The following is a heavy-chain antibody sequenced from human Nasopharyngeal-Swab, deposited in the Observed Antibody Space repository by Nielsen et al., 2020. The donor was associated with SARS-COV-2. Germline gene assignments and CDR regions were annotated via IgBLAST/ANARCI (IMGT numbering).Heavy chain of an antibody. CDR3: ARHGGDYYDFWSGLLGFYGMDV. CDR1: GYSFTSYW. V-gene: IGHV5-51*01. D-gene: IGHD3-3*01. J-gene: IGHJ6*02. Sequence: GESLKISCQGSGYSFTSYWIGWVRQMPGKGLEWMGIIYPGDSDTRYSPSFQGQVTISADKSISTAYLQWSSLKASDIAMYYCARHGGDYYDFWSGLLGFYGMDVWGQGTTVTVSS. CDR2: IYPGDSDT.